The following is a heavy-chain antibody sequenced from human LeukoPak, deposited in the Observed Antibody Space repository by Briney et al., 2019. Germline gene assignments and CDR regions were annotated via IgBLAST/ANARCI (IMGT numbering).Heavy chain of an antibody. CDR2: MYHSGST. CDR3: ASLCSGGSCYSFDY. D-gene: IGHD2-15*01. J-gene: IGHJ4*02. CDR1: GYSISSGYY. Sequence: SETLSLTCAVSGYSISSGYYWGWIRQPPGKGLEWIASMYHSGSTYQNPSLKSRITISVDTSKNQFSLKLSSVTAADTAVYYCASLCSGGSCYSFDYWGQGTLVTVSS. V-gene: IGHV4-38-2*01.